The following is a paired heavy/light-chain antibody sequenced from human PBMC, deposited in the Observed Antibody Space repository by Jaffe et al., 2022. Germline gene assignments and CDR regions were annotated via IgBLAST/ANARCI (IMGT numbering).Heavy chain of an antibody. Sequence: QVQLVQSGAEVKKPGASVKVSCKASGYTFTSYAMHWVRQAPGQRLEWMGWINAGNGNTKYSQKFQGRVTITRDTSASTAYMELSSLRSEDTAVYYCARPNRLLWFRTNWYFDLWGRGTLVTVSS. CDR1: GYTFTSYA. D-gene: IGHD3-10*01. CDR3: ARPNRLLWFRTNWYFDL. J-gene: IGHJ2*01. CDR2: INAGNGNT. V-gene: IGHV1-3*01.
Light chain of an antibody. CDR2: GAS. Sequence: EIVLTQSPGTLSLSPGERATLSCRASQSVSSSYLAWYQQKPGQAPRLLIYGASSRATGIPDRFSGSGSGTDFTLTISRLEPEDFAVYYCQQYGSSPLAFGQGTKVEIK. V-gene: IGKV3-20*01. J-gene: IGKJ1*01. CDR3: QQYGSSPLA. CDR1: QSVSSSY.